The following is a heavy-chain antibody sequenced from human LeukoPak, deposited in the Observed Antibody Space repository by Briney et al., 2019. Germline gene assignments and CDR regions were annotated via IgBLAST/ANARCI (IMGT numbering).Heavy chain of an antibody. V-gene: IGHV3-21*01. J-gene: IGHJ4*02. CDR3: ARVGYGGYDRTDFDY. CDR2: ITSSSRYT. D-gene: IGHD5-12*01. Sequence: GGSLRLSCAASGFTFNSYAMNWVRQAPGRGLEWVSSITSSSRYTYQADSVKGRFTISRDNAKNSLYLQMNSLRAEDTAVYYCARVGYGGYDRTDFDYWGQGTLVTVSS. CDR1: GFTFNSYA.